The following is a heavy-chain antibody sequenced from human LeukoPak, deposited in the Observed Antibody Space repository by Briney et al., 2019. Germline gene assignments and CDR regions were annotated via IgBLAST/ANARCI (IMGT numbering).Heavy chain of an antibody. CDR2: IYPADSST. J-gene: IGHJ5*02. D-gene: IGHD2/OR15-2a*01. CDR3: ARRYYHSTEFDP. CDR1: GYGFSNYW. V-gene: IGHV5-51*01. Sequence: GESLRISCKASGYGFSNYWIGWVRQLPGKGLEWVGFIYPADSSTRYSPSFQGQVTISADKSISTAYRQWSSLKASDTAMYYCARRYYHSTEFDPWGQGTLVTVSS.